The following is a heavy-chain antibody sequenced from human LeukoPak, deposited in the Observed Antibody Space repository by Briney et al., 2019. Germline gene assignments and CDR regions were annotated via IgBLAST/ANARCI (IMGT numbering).Heavy chain of an antibody. D-gene: IGHD3-22*01. CDR3: ARQYYDNTGYYYFDY. Sequence: PSETLSLTCTVSGGSISSSSYYWGWIRQPPGKGLEWIGSMYYSGSTYYNPSLKGRVTIPVDTSKNQFYLRLSSVTAADTAVYYCARQYYDNTGYYYFDYWGQGNLVTVSS. J-gene: IGHJ4*02. CDR2: MYYSGST. V-gene: IGHV4-39*01. CDR1: GGSISSSSYY.